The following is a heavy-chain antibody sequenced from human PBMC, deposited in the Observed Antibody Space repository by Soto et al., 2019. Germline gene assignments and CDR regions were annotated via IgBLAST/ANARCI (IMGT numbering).Heavy chain of an antibody. J-gene: IGHJ6*02. D-gene: IGHD6-13*01. CDR3: ARMVRLGIAAAGTLHYYGMDV. V-gene: IGHV4-34*01. CDR1: GGSFSGYY. CDR2: INHSGST. Sequence: SETLSLTCAVYGGSFSGYYWSWIRQPPGKGLEWIGEINHSGSTNYNPSLKSRVTISVDTSKNQFSLKLSSVTAADTAVYYCARMVRLGIAAAGTLHYYGMDVWGRGTTVTVSS.